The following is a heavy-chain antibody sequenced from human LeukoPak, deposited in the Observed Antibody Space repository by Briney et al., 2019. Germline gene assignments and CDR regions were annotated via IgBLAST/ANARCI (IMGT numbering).Heavy chain of an antibody. J-gene: IGHJ6*02. CDR3: ARGPTSKYSSSWYYYYGMDV. CDR1: GYTFTSYD. D-gene: IGHD6-13*01. V-gene: IGHV1-8*01. Sequence: GASVKVSCKASGYTFTSYDINWVRQATGQGLEWMGWMNPNSGNTGYAQKFQGRVTMTRNTSISTAYMELSSLRSEDTAVYYCARGPTSKYSSSWYYYYGMDVWGQGTTVTVSS. CDR2: MNPNSGNT.